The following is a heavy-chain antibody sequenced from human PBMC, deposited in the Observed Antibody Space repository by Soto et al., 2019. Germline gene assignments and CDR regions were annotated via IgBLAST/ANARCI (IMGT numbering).Heavy chain of an antibody. J-gene: IGHJ6*02. D-gene: IGHD2-8*01. V-gene: IGHV1-3*01. CDR2: INAGNGNT. CDR1: GYTFTSYG. CDR3: ARARGYCTNGVCYLFGMDV. Sequence: ASVKVSCKASGYTFTSYGISWVRQAPGQGLEWMGWINAGNGNTKYAQKFQGRVAITRDTSASTAYMELSSLRSEDTAVYYCARARGYCTNGVCYLFGMDVWGQGTTVTVSS.